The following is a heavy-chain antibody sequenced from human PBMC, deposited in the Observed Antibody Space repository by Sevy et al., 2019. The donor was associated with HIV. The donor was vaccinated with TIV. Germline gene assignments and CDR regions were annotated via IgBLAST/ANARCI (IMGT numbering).Heavy chain of an antibody. CDR1: GGSMRNFY. D-gene: IGHD3-3*01. Sequence: SETLSLTCSVPGGSMRNFYWSWIRQPPGKGLEWIGNIYYSGSTNYNPSLKSRVTMSVDTSKNQFSLKLGSVTAADTAVYYCARSGFLEWAGSTRGPRNWFDPWGQGTLVTVSS. V-gene: IGHV4-59*13. CDR2: IYYSGST. J-gene: IGHJ5*02. CDR3: ARSGFLEWAGSTRGPRNWFDP.